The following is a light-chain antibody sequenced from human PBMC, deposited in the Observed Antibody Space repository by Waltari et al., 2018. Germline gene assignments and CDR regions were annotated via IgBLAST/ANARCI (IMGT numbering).Light chain of an antibody. J-gene: IGKJ4*01. Sequence: DIQMTQSPSTLSASVGDRVTITCRASQSISSWLAWYQQKPGKAPKLLIYKASTLESGVPSRFSGSGSGTEFTHTISSLQPDDFATYYCQQYHSYSLTFGGGTKVEIK. CDR1: QSISSW. V-gene: IGKV1-5*03. CDR2: KAS. CDR3: QQYHSYSLT.